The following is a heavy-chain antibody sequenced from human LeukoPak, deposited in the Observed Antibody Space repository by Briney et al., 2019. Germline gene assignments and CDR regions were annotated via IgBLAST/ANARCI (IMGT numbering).Heavy chain of an antibody. CDR1: GFIFSTYG. V-gene: IGHV3-30*02. CDR2: IRHDGSIK. J-gene: IGHJ4*02. D-gene: IGHD3-16*01. CDR3: AKDSLADIDY. Sequence: PGGSLRLSGAASGFIFSTYGMYWVRQAPGKGLEWVAFIRHDGSIKNYADSVKGRSTISRDNSKNTLYLQMNSLRAEDTAVYYCAKDSLADIDYWGQGTLVTVSS.